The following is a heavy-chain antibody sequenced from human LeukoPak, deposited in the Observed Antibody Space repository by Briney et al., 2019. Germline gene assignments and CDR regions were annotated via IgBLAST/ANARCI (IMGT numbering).Heavy chain of an antibody. CDR3: ARDGSSPQYFQH. D-gene: IGHD2-15*01. CDR2: ISGDGVST. CDR1: GLPIADFA. Sequence: GGSLRLSCVASGLPIADFAMHWVRQAPGKGLEWVSLISGDGVSTFYADSVKGRFSISRDNSKNSLYLEMNSLRAEDTAVYYCARDGSSPQYFQHWGQGTLVTVSS. J-gene: IGHJ1*01. V-gene: IGHV3-43*02.